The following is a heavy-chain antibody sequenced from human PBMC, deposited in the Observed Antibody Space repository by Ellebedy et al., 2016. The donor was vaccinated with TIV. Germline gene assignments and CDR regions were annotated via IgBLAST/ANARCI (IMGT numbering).Heavy chain of an antibody. CDR2: IKQDGSEK. CDR1: GFTFSSYW. V-gene: IGHV3-7*03. J-gene: IGHJ4*02. Sequence: GGSLRLSCAASGFTFSSYWMSWVRQAPGKGLEWVAKIKQDGSEKYYVDSVKGRFTISRDNAKNSLYLQMNSLKTEDTAVYYCTTGIQLWLSNGYFDSWGQGTLVTVSS. CDR3: TTGIQLWLSNGYFDS. D-gene: IGHD5-18*01.